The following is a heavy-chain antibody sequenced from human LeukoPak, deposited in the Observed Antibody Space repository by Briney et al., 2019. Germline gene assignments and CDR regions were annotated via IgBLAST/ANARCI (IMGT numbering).Heavy chain of an antibody. CDR1: GFTFSSYA. D-gene: IGHD5-18*01. CDR2: ISGSGGST. CDR3: ARNLFSWDTQH. V-gene: IGHV3-23*01. J-gene: IGHJ1*01. Sequence: GGSLRLSCAASGFTFSSYAMSWVRQAPGKGLEWVSAISGSGGSTYYADSVKGRFTISRDNSKNTLYLQMNSLRAEDTAVYYCARNLFSWDTQHWGQGTLVTVSS.